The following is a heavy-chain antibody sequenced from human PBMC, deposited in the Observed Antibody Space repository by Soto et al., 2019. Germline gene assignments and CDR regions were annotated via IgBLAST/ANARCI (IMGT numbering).Heavy chain of an antibody. CDR1: GASLSGVY. V-gene: IGHV4-34*01. Sequence: SEPLSLTGVVYGASLSGVYWTWIRQPPGKGLGWIGEINHSGSTNYSPSLESGVTISLDTSINQFSLKLSSVTAADTAVYYCARGPGYSYGYSVYCYYYGMDVWGQGTTVTVSS. D-gene: IGHD5-18*01. CDR3: ARGPGYSYGYSVYCYYYGMDV. CDR2: INHSGST. J-gene: IGHJ6*02.